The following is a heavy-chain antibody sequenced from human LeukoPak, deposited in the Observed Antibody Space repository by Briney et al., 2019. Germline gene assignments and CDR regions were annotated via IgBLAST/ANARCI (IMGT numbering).Heavy chain of an antibody. CDR2: ITSKAHGETT. CDR1: GFTFADFT. V-gene: IGHV3-49*04. Sequence: TGGSLRLSCTGSGFTFADFTMSWVRQAPGGGLEGVGFITSKAHGETTEYAASVKARFTISRGDSKSIAYLQMNSLKTEDTAVYYCSRDGSAYCGGDCYSQLFDYWGQGTLVTVSS. CDR3: SRDGSAYCGGDCYSQLFDY. D-gene: IGHD2-21*02. J-gene: IGHJ4*02.